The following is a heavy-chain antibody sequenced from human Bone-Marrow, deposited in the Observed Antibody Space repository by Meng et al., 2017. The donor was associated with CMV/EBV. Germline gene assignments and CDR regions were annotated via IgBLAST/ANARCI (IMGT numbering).Heavy chain of an antibody. V-gene: IGHV3-74*01. Sequence: GESLKISCAASGFTFSSYWMHWVRQAPGKGLVWVSRINSDGSSTSYADSVKGRFTISRDNAKNTLYLQMNSLRAEDTAVYYCARHRWRYCSSTSCYRGGFDYWGQGTLVTVSS. CDR1: GFTFSSYW. J-gene: IGHJ4*02. D-gene: IGHD2-2*02. CDR3: ARHRWRYCSSTSCYRGGFDY. CDR2: INSDGSST.